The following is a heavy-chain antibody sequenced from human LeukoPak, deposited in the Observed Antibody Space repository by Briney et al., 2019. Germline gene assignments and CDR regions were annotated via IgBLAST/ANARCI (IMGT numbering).Heavy chain of an antibody. J-gene: IGHJ4*02. CDR1: GGSFSGYY. CDR2: INHSGST. CDR3: ARGIYCSGGSCYSGDFDY. D-gene: IGHD2-15*01. Sequence: SETLSLTCAVYGGSFSGYYWSWIRQPPGKGLEWIGEINHSGSTNYNPSLKSRVTISVDTSKNQFSLKLSSVTAADTAVYYCARGIYCSGGSCYSGDFDYWGQGTLVTASS. V-gene: IGHV4-34*01.